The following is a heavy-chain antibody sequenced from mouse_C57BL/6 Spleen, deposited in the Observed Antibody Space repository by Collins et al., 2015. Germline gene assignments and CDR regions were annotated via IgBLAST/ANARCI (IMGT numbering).Heavy chain of an antibody. Sequence: QVQLQQPGAELVRPGSSVKLSCKASGYTFTSYWMHWVKQRPIQGLEWIGNIDPSDSETHYNQKFKDKATLTVDKSSSTAHMQLSSLTSEDSAVYYCARSHYYGSSSYWYFDVWGTGTTVTVSS. CDR1: GYTFTSYW. J-gene: IGHJ1*03. CDR3: ARSHYYGSSSYWYFDV. V-gene: IGHV1-52*01. D-gene: IGHD1-1*01. CDR2: IDPSDSET.